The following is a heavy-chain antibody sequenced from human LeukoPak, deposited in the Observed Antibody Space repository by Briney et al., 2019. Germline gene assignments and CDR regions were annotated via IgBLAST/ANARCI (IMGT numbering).Heavy chain of an antibody. Sequence: GGSLRLSCAASGFTFSSYDMHWVRQATGKGLEWVSAIGTAGDTYYPGSVKGRFTISRENAKNSLYLQMNSLRAEDTAVYYCAREGDGSYYYFDYWGQGTLVTVSS. CDR3: AREGDGSYYYFDY. D-gene: IGHD1-26*01. CDR2: IGTAGDT. V-gene: IGHV3-13*01. CDR1: GFTFSSYD. J-gene: IGHJ4*02.